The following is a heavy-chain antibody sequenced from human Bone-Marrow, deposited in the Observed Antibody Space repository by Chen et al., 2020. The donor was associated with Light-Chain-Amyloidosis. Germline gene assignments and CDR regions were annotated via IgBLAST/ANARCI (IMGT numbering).Heavy chain of an antibody. V-gene: IGHV3-43*01. Sequence: EVQLVESGGVVVQPGESLRLSCEASGFTLDDYPMHWVRQAPGESLEWVSLISWDGGRAYYADSLKGRFTISRDNSKNSLYLQMNSLSTEDTALYYCAKGQGGSGWHFDSWGQGTLVTVSS. D-gene: IGHD6-19*01. J-gene: IGHJ4*02. CDR2: ISWDGGRA. CDR1: GFTLDDYP. CDR3: AKGQGGSGWHFDS.